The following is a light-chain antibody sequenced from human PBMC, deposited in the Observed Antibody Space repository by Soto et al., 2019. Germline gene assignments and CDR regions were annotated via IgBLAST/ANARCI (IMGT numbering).Light chain of an antibody. CDR2: EGS. V-gene: IGLV2-23*01. Sequence: QSALTQPASVSGSPGQSITISCTGTSSDVGSYNLVSWYQQHPGKAPKLMIYEGSKRPSGVSNRFPGSKSGNTASLTISGLQAEDEADYYCCSYAGSKDYVFGTGTKLTVL. CDR3: CSYAGSKDYV. CDR1: SSDVGSYNL. J-gene: IGLJ1*01.